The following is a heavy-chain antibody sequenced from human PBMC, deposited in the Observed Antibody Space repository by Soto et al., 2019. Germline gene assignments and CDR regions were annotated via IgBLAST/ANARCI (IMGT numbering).Heavy chain of an antibody. CDR1: GGSISSGGYY. D-gene: IGHD3-9*01. Sequence: SETLSLTCTVSGGSISSGGYYWSWIRQHPGKGLEWIGYIYYSGSTYYNPSLKSRVTIPVDTSKNQFSLKLSSVTAADTAVYYCARDPGDYYDILTGPNYYYYGMDVWGQGTTVTVSS. J-gene: IGHJ6*02. CDR2: IYYSGST. V-gene: IGHV4-31*03. CDR3: ARDPGDYYDILTGPNYYYYGMDV.